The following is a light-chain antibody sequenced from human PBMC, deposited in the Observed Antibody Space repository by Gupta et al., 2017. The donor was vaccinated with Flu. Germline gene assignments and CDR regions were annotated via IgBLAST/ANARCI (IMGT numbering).Light chain of an antibody. V-gene: IGLV1-36*01. J-gene: IGLJ3*02. CDR2: DDD. CDR3: AAWDDSLIGPV. Sequence: QSVLTQPPSVSEAPRQRVTISCSGSSPNIGNNAVNWYQQLPGKAPKLLIYDDDLLPSGVSDRFSGSKSGTSASLAISGLQSEDEADYYCAAWDDSLIGPVFDGGTKLTAL. CDR1: SPNIGNNA.